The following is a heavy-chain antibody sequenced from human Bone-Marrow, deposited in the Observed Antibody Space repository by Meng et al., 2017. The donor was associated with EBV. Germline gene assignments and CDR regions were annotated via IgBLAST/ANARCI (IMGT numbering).Heavy chain of an antibody. Sequence: QLLECGGGLSQPGGSLRLSCAASGFTFSTYARGWVRQAPGKGLEWVSGISGNGSMTNYADSVKGRFTISRDKSKNTLYLQMNSLRAEDTAVYYCAKRSRLSSTFDYWGQGTLVTVSS. V-gene: IGHV3-23*01. J-gene: IGHJ4*02. CDR1: GFTFSTYA. D-gene: IGHD2/OR15-2a*01. CDR3: AKRSRLSSTFDY. CDR2: ISGNGSMT.